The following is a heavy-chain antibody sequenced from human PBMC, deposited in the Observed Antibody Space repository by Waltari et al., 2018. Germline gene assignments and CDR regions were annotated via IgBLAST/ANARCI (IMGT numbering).Heavy chain of an antibody. CDR1: GLTVNNNY. V-gene: IGHV3-53*01. J-gene: IGHJ4*02. CDR2: IFSGGNT. Sequence: EVQLVESGGGLIQPGGSLRVSCAASGLTVNNNYMIWVRQAPGKGLEWVSLIFSGGNTFYADSVRGRFTISRDSSKNTLYLQMNSLRTEDTAVYYCASSPKEGYWGQGTLVTVSS. CDR3: ASSPKEGY.